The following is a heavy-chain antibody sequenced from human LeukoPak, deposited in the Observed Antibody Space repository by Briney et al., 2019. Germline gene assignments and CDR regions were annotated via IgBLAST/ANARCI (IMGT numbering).Heavy chain of an antibody. D-gene: IGHD3-10*01. V-gene: IGHV3-21*04. CDR3: AKYGSGSLFDY. J-gene: IGHJ4*02. CDR2: ISSSGSYT. Sequence: PGGSLRLSCVASAFTFSSYSMNWVRQAPGKGLEWVSSISSSGSYTYYADSVKGRFTISRDNSKNTLYLQMNSLRAEDTAVYYCAKYGSGSLFDYWGQGTLVTVSS. CDR1: AFTFSSYS.